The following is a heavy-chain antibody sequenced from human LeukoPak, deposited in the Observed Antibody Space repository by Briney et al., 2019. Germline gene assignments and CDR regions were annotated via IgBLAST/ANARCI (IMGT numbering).Heavy chain of an antibody. D-gene: IGHD6-6*01. CDR2: ISAYNGNT. CDR1: GYTFTSYA. Sequence: ASVKVSCKASGYTFTSYAIHWVRQAPGQGLEWMGWISAYNGNTNYAQKLQGRVTMTTDTSTSTAYMELRSLRSDDTAVYYCARDFTSLAARPEGVDYWGQGTLVTVSS. CDR3: ARDFTSLAARPEGVDY. J-gene: IGHJ4*02. V-gene: IGHV1-18*01.